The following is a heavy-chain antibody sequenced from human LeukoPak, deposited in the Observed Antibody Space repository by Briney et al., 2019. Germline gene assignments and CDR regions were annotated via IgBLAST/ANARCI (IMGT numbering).Heavy chain of an antibody. CDR2: ISSSSSYI. V-gene: IGHV3-21*01. CDR3: ARERPGSRVLDY. Sequence: GGSLRLSCAASGFTFSSYRMYWVRQVPGKGLVWVSSISSSSSYIYYADSVKGRFTISRDNAKNSLYLQMNSLRVEDTAVYYCARERPGSRVLDYWGQGTVVTVSS. D-gene: IGHD3-10*01. J-gene: IGHJ4*02. CDR1: GFTFSSYR.